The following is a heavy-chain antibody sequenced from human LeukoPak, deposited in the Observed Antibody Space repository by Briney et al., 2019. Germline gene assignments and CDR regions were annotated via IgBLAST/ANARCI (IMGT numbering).Heavy chain of an antibody. CDR3: AKYSGWFGESPNYYYYYYYMDV. V-gene: IGHV3-30*02. J-gene: IGHJ6*03. CDR1: GFTFSSYG. D-gene: IGHD3-10*01. CDR2: IRYDGSNK. Sequence: GGSLRLSCAASGFTFSSYGMHWVRQAPGKGLEWVAFIRYDGSNKYYADSVKGRFTISRDNSKNTLYLQMNSLRAEDTAVYYCAKYSGWFGESPNYYYYYYYMDVWGKGTTVTISS.